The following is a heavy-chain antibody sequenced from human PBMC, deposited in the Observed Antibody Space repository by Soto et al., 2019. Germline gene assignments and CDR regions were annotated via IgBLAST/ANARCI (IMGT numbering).Heavy chain of an antibody. CDR1: GVSVSSPSFY. CDR3: ARRKYSGTFWSLDF. V-gene: IGHV4-39*01. J-gene: IGHJ4*02. D-gene: IGHD1-26*01. Sequence: SETLSLTCSASGVSVSSPSFYWAWVRQSPGKGLEWIGNIFYSGITYYNPSLRSRITMSVDTSKNQFSLKLSSVIAADTAVYYCARRKYSGTFWSLDFWGQGTLVTVSS. CDR2: IFYSGIT.